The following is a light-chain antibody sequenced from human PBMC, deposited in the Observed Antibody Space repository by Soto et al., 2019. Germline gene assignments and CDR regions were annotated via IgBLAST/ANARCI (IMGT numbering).Light chain of an antibody. V-gene: IGLV2-23*02. CDR1: SSDVGAYDL. CDR2: DVS. J-gene: IGLJ1*01. Sequence: QSVLTQPASVSGSPGQSITISCTGASSDVGAYDLVSWYQQHPGRAPKLVIYDVSQRPSGISDRFSGSKSGNTAFLTISGLQAEDEADYYCCSFGGSATYVFGGGTKVTVL. CDR3: CSFGGSATYV.